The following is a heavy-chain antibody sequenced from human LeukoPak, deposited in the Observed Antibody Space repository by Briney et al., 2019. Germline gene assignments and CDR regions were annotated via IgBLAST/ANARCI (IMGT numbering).Heavy chain of an antibody. CDR2: INHSGST. V-gene: IGHV4-34*01. CDR1: GGSFSGYY. Sequence: SETLSLTCAVYGGSFSGYYWSWIRQPPGKGLEWIGEINHSGSTNYNPSLKSRVTISVDTSKNQFSLKLSSVTAADTAVYYCARGLGLMVRGVILDYWGQGTLVTVSP. J-gene: IGHJ4*02. CDR3: ARGLGLMVRGVILDY. D-gene: IGHD3-10*01.